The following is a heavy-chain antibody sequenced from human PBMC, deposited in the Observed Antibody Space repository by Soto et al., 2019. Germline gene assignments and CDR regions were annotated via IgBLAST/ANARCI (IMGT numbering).Heavy chain of an antibody. D-gene: IGHD1-1*01. V-gene: IGHV1-18*04. CDR2: ISGNNGAT. Sequence: QVQLMRSGNEVKKPGASVTVSCKASGYTFANYGISWVRQAPGQGLEWMGWISGNNGATNYAPKVQDRITMTLDTSTGVASMALRSLRSDDTVIYYCVRDLKYLRVTGNWFDSWGQGTLVTVSS. J-gene: IGHJ5*01. CDR3: VRDLKYLRVTGNWFDS. CDR1: GYTFANYG.